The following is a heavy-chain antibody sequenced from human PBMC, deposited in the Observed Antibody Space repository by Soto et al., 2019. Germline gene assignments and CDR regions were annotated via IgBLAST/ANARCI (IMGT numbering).Heavy chain of an antibody. Sequence: QVQLVESGGGVVQPGRSLRLSCAASGFTFSSYGMHWVRQAPGKGLEWVAVISYDGSNKYYADSVKGRFTISRDNSKNTLYLQMNSLRAEDTAVYYCATKWELLHYWGQGPLVTVSS. V-gene: IGHV3-30*03. CDR2: ISYDGSNK. CDR1: GFTFSSYG. J-gene: IGHJ4*02. CDR3: ATKWELLHY. D-gene: IGHD1-26*01.